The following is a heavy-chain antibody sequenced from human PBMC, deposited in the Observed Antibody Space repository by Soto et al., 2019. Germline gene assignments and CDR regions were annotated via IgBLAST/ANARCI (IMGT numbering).Heavy chain of an antibody. V-gene: IGHV3-15*01. D-gene: IGHD3-22*01. Sequence: PGGSLRLSCAASGFTFSNAWMSWVRQAPGKGLEWVGRIKGEADGGTTDYAEPVKGRITISREHSKDTLYLQIKSLKTEDTAVYYCTTGLSNGYYNFDYWGQGT. J-gene: IGHJ4*02. CDR2: IKGEADGGTT. CDR1: GFTFSNAW. CDR3: TTGLSNGYYNFDY.